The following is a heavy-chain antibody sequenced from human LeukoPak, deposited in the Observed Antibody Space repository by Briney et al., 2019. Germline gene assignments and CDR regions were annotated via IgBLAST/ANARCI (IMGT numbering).Heavy chain of an antibody. Sequence: GASVKVSCKASRYTFTSYYMDWVRQAPGQGLEWMGISNPSGGSTSYAQKFQGRVTMTRDMSTSTVYMELSSLRSEDTAVYYCARSVDTAMVLRNWFDPWGQGTLVTVSS. CDR2: SNPSGGST. D-gene: IGHD5-18*01. CDR3: ARSVDTAMVLRNWFDP. CDR1: RYTFTSYY. V-gene: IGHV1-46*01. J-gene: IGHJ5*02.